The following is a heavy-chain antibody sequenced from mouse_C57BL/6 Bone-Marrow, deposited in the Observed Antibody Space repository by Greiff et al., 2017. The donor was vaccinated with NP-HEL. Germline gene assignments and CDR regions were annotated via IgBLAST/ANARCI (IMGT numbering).Heavy chain of an antibody. Sequence: QVQLQQSGPELVKPGASVKISCKASGYSFTSYYIHWVKQRPGQGLEWIGWIYPGSGNTKYNEKFKGKATLTADISSSTAYMQLSSLTSEDSAVYYCARGLTTVVAHFDYWGQGTTLTVSS. D-gene: IGHD1-1*01. CDR1: GYSFTSYY. CDR2: IYPGSGNT. J-gene: IGHJ2*01. V-gene: IGHV1-66*01. CDR3: ARGLTTVVAHFDY.